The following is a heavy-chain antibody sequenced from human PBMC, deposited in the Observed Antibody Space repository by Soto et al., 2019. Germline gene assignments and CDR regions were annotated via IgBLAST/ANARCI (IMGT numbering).Heavy chain of an antibody. V-gene: IGHV3-11*05. Sequence: QVHLVESGGGLVKPGGSLRLSCAASGFSFGDSYMSWIRQSAGKGLEWLSYISGGSSYTKYAESVKGRFTISRDNARRSLLLQVNGMRADDTAIYYCAKTRVADSGYYFDHWGQGTMVTVSS. D-gene: IGHD3-10*01. CDR3: AKTRVADSGYYFDH. CDR1: GFSFGDSY. CDR2: ISGGSSYT. J-gene: IGHJ4*02.